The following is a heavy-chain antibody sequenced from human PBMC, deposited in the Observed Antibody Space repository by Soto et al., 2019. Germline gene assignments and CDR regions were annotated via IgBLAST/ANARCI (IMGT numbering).Heavy chain of an antibody. J-gene: IGHJ5*02. V-gene: IGHV4-30-4*01. Sequence: SETLSLTCTVSGGSISSGDYYWSWIRQPPGKGLEWIGYIYYSGSTYYNPSLKSRVTMSVDTSKNQFSLKLSSVTAADTAVYYCARERAWGVPMVRGVITWFDPWGQGTLVTVSS. CDR1: GGSISSGDYY. CDR2: IYYSGST. CDR3: ARERAWGVPMVRGVITWFDP. D-gene: IGHD3-10*01.